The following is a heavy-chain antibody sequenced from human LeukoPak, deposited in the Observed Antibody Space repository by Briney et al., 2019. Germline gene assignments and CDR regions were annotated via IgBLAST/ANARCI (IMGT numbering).Heavy chain of an antibody. CDR1: GFTFSSYA. CDR3: AKGRKWEPPFDY. V-gene: IGHV3-23*01. Sequence: GGSLRLSCAASGFTFSSYAMSWVRQAPGKGLEWVSAISGSGGKTYYADSVKGRFTISRDNSKNTLYLQMNSLRAQDTAVYYCAKGRKWEPPFDYWGQGTLVTVSS. CDR2: ISGSGGKT. D-gene: IGHD1-26*01. J-gene: IGHJ4*02.